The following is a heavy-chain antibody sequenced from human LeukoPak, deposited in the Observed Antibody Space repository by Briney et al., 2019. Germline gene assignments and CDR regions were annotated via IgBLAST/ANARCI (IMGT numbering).Heavy chain of an antibody. J-gene: IGHJ5*02. D-gene: IGHD3-16*01. Sequence: SETLSLTCTVSGGSISPYYRSWIRQPPGKGLEWIGYMYYSGSTNDNPSLKSRVTISIDTSKNQFSLKLSSVTAADTAVYYCARRTGEAVWFDPWGQGTLVT. CDR2: MYYSGST. V-gene: IGHV4-59*08. CDR1: GGSISPYY. CDR3: ARRTGEAVWFDP.